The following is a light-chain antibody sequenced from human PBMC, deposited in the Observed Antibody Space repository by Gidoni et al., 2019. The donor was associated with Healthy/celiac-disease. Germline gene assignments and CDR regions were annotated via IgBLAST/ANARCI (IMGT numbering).Light chain of an antibody. Sequence: QSVLTQPPSGSGAPGQRVTISCTGSSSNSGAGYDVPWYQQLPGTAPKLLIYGNSNRPSGVPDRFSGSKSGTSASLAITGLQAEDEADYYCQSYDSSLSGSGVFGGGTKLTVL. CDR2: GNS. V-gene: IGLV1-40*01. CDR3: QSYDSSLSGSGV. J-gene: IGLJ3*02. CDR1: SSNSGAGYD.